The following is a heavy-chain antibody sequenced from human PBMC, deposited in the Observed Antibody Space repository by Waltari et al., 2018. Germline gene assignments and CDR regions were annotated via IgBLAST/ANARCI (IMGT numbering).Heavy chain of an antibody. CDR2: INQDGRDK. V-gene: IGHV3-7*01. J-gene: IGHJ4*02. D-gene: IGHD1-1*01. CDR3: ARDVPNGYFDY. CDR1: GFPFKNYW. Sequence: EVHLVQSGGGLIQPGGSLRPSCGVSGFPFKNYWMTWVRQAPGKGLEWVANINQDGRDKNYVDSVEGRFTISRDNAQNSVYLQMNSLRAEDTAVYYCARDVPNGYFDYWGSGTLVTVSS.